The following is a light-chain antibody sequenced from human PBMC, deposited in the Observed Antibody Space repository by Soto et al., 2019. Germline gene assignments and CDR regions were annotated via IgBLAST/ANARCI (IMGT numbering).Light chain of an antibody. CDR3: RSYTSSSTYV. J-gene: IGLJ1*01. Sequence: QSALTQPASVSGSPGQSITISCTGTSSDVGGYNYVSWYQQHPGKAPKLMIYDVSNRPSGVYNRFSGSKSGNTASLTISGLQAEDEAAYYCRSYTSSSTYVFGTGTKVTVL. V-gene: IGLV2-14*01. CDR1: SSDVGGYNY. CDR2: DVS.